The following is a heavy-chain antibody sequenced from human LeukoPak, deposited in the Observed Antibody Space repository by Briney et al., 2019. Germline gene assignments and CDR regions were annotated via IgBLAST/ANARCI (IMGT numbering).Heavy chain of an antibody. CDR2: IYYSGST. V-gene: IGHV4-59*12. CDR1: GASISSYY. J-gene: IGHJ2*01. Sequence: EPLSLPCPVSGASISSYYWNWIRQPPGKGLEWIGNIYYSGSTDYNPSLKSRVTISVDTSKNQLSLRLSSVTAADTAVYHCARDKGPYWYFDLWGRGTLVPVSS. CDR3: ARDKGPYWYFDL.